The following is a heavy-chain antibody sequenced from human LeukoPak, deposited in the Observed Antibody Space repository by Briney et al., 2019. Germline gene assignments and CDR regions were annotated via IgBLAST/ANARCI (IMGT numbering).Heavy chain of an antibody. J-gene: IGHJ4*02. CDR2: LSGSGGSA. V-gene: IGHV3-23*01. Sequence: GGSLRLSCAASGFTFSRYAMGWVRQAPGKGLEWVSVLSGSGGSANYADSVKGRFTISRDNSKNTLYLQMNSLRAEDTAVYYCAKDSTGYSSSWWDYWGQGTLVSVSS. CDR1: GFTFSRYA. D-gene: IGHD6-13*01. CDR3: AKDSTGYSSSWWDY.